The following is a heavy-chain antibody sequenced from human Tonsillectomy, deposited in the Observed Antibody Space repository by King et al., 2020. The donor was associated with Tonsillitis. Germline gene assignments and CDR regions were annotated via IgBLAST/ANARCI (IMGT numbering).Heavy chain of an antibody. J-gene: IGHJ4*02. CDR3: AKERYGDYPFDY. D-gene: IGHD4-17*01. V-gene: IGHV3-9*01. CDR2: IRWNSGSI. Sequence: VQLVESGGGLVQPGRSLRLSCAASGFTFDDYAMHWVRQAPGKGLEWVSVIRWNSGSIGYADSVKGRFTISRDNAKNSLYLQMNSLRAEDTALYYCAKERYGDYPFDYWGQGTLVTVSS. CDR1: GFTFDDYA.